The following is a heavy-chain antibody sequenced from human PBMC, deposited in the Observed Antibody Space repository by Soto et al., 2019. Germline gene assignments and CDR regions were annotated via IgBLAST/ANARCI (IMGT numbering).Heavy chain of an antibody. J-gene: IGHJ6*03. CDR3: AKSLLFVDHGYMDV. CDR1: GGSFNSYS. Sequence: QVQLVQSGAELKKPGSSVKVSCEASGGSFNSYSFTWVRQAPRQGLEWMGRIIPIQGKANYALKFQDRVTITADRSTRTVYMELTSLRPEDTAVYFCAKSLLFVDHGYMDVWGKGTTVTVSS. V-gene: IGHV1-69*02. CDR2: IIPIQGKA. D-gene: IGHD2-21*01.